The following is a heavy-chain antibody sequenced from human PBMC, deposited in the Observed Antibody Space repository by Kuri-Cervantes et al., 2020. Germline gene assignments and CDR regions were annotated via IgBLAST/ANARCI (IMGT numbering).Heavy chain of an antibody. D-gene: IGHD6-13*01. CDR1: GFTFSSYA. CDR3: ARGWGPSSSWFRPFEDNYYNGMEV. V-gene: IGHV3-30-3*01. CDR2: IAYDGSNK. Sequence: LSLTSAASGFTFSSYAMPWVRQAPGKGLEWVAVIAYDGSNKYYADSVNGRFTISRDNAKNSLYLQMNSLRAEDTAVYYCARGWGPSSSWFRPFEDNYYNGMEVWGQGTTVTVSS. J-gene: IGHJ6*02.